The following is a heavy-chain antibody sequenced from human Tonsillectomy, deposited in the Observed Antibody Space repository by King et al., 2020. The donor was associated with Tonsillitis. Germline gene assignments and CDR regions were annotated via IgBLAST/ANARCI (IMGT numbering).Heavy chain of an antibody. V-gene: IGHV3-33*01. CDR1: GFTFSSYG. CDR2: IWYDGSIK. J-gene: IGHJ4*02. Sequence: VKLVESGGGVVQPGRSLRLSCAGSGFTFSSYGIHWVRQAPGKGLEWVAVIWYDGSIKYYTHSVKGRFTLSRDNSKNTVSLQMNSLRDEDTAVYFCARDLGEAMDYWGQGTLVTVSS. D-gene: IGHD3-16*01. CDR3: ARDLGEAMDY.